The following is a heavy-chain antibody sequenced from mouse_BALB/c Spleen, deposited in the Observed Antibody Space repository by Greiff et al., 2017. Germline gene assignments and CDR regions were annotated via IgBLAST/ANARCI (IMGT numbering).Heavy chain of an antibody. Sequence: EVKLVESGGGLVQPGGSLKLSCAASGFTFSSYGMSWVRQTPDKRLELVATINSNGGSTYYPDSVKGRFTISRDNAKNTLYLQMSSLKSEDTAMYYCARPSSGFAYWGQGTLVTVSA. CDR1: GFTFSSYG. CDR2: INSNGGST. D-gene: IGHD3-1*01. J-gene: IGHJ3*01. CDR3: ARPSSGFAY. V-gene: IGHV5-6-3*01.